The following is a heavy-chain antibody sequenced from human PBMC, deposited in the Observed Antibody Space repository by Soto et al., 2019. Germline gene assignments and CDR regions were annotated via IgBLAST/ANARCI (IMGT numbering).Heavy chain of an antibody. CDR1: GGSMSGNY. V-gene: IGHV4-59*08. CDR3: ARGVYGSSGDYFDY. J-gene: IGHJ4*02. D-gene: IGHD6-13*01. Sequence: QVQLQESGPGLMKPSETLSLTCTVSGGSMSGNYWSWIRQPPGKGLEWIGHIYDSGSTNYNPSLKSRVTMSVDTSKNQFSLTLSSVTAAATAVYYCARGVYGSSGDYFDYWGQGTLVTVSS. CDR2: IYDSGST.